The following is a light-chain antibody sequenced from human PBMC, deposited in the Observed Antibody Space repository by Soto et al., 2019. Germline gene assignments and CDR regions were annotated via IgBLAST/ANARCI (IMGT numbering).Light chain of an antibody. CDR1: SGDVGGYYY. CDR3: STYTAGGTI. CDR2: EVS. Sequence: QSVLTQPASVSGSPGQSITISCTGTSGDVGGYYYVSWYQQLPGKAPKLMISEVSNRPSGVSNRFSGSKSGNTASLTISGLQAEDVADYNCSTYTAGGTIFGTGTKVTVL. V-gene: IGLV2-14*01. J-gene: IGLJ1*01.